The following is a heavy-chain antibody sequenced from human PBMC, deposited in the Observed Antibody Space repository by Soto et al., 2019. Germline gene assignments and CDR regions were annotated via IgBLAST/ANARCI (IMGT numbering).Heavy chain of an antibody. Sequence: RASVKVSCKDSGGTFSSYALSWVRQDPGQGLEWMGGHIPIFGTANYAQQFQGRVTITADKYTSTAYMELSSLRSEDTAVYYCAREPKQFGPPGGFGPWGQGTLVTVSS. CDR3: AREPKQFGPPGGFGP. V-gene: IGHV1-69*06. D-gene: IGHD6-6*01. CDR2: HIPIFGTA. CDR1: GGTFSSYA. J-gene: IGHJ5*01.